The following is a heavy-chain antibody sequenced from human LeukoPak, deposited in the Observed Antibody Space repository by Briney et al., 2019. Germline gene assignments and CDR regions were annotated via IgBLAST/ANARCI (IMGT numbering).Heavy chain of an antibody. J-gene: IGHJ6*03. CDR1: GFTFSSYW. V-gene: IGHV3-74*01. Sequence: GGSLRLSCAASGFTFSSYWMHWVRQAPGKGLVWVSRINSDGSSTSYADSVKGRFTISRDNAKNSLYLQMNSLRAEDTAVYYCARGGVTMVRGVIKPPYYYYYMDVWGKGTTVTVSS. CDR2: INSDGSST. D-gene: IGHD3-10*01. CDR3: ARGGVTMVRGVIKPPYYYYYMDV.